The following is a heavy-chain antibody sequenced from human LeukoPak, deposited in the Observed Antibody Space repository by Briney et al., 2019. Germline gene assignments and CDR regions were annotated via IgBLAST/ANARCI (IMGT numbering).Heavy chain of an antibody. D-gene: IGHD3-16*01. CDR3: ARSARDYVWGSYGRYNWFDP. Sequence: SETLSLTCTVSGGSISSSSYYWGWIRQPPGKGLEWIGSIYYSGSTYYNPSLKSRVTISVDTSKNQFSLKLSSVTAADTAVYYCARSARDYVWGSYGRYNWFDPWGQGTLVTVSS. CDR2: IYYSGST. V-gene: IGHV4-39*01. J-gene: IGHJ5*02. CDR1: GGSISSSSYY.